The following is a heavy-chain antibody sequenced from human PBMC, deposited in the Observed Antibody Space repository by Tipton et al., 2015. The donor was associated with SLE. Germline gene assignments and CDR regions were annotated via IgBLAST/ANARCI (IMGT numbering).Heavy chain of an antibody. D-gene: IGHD3-16*02. CDR2: IYYSGST. J-gene: IGHJ4*02. V-gene: IGHV4-31*03. CDR1: GGSISSGGYY. Sequence: TLSLTCTVSGGSISSGGYYWSWIRQHPGKGLEWIGYIYYSGSTYYNPSLKSRVTISVDTSKNQFSLKLSSVTAADTAVYYCARGDNYVWGSYRSYYFDYWGQGTLVTVSS. CDR3: ARGDNYVWGSYRSYYFDY.